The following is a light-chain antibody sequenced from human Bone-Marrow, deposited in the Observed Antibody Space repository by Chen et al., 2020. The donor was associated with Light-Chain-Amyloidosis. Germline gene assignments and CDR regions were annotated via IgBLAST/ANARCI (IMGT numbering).Light chain of an antibody. V-gene: IGLV2-14*01. Sequence: QSALPHPPSVSGSPGQSSPTPSPGTSSDVGGDNHVSWYQQHPDKAPKLMIYEVTNRPSWVPDRFSGSKSDNTASLTISGLQTEDEADYFCSSYTITNTLVFGSGTRVTVL. CDR2: EVT. CDR1: SSDVGGDNH. CDR3: SSYTITNTLV. J-gene: IGLJ1*01.